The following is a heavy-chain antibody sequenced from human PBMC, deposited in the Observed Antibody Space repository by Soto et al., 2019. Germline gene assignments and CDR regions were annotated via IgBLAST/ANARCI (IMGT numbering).Heavy chain of an antibody. J-gene: IGHJ6*03. Sequence: GGSLRLSCAASGFTFSSYAMSWVRQAPGKGLEWVSAISGSGGSTYYADSVKGRFTISRDNSKNTLYLQMNSLRAEDTAVYYCAKTPFENYYYYMDVWGKGTTVTVSS. D-gene: IGHD3-9*01. CDR3: AKTPFENYYYYMDV. V-gene: IGHV3-23*01. CDR1: GFTFSSYA. CDR2: ISGSGGST.